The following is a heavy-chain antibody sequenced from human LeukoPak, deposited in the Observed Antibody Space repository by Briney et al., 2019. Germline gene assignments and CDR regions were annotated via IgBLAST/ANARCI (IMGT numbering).Heavy chain of an antibody. CDR3: ARSGYYDSSGTNWSDP. CDR2: IYPGDSDT. CDR1: GYSFTSYW. Sequence: GESLKISCKGSGYSFTSYWIGWVRQMPGKGLEWMGIIYPGDSDTRYSPSFQGQVTISADKSISTAYLQWSSLKASDTAMYYCARSGYYDSSGTNWSDPWGQGTLVTVSS. D-gene: IGHD3-22*01. V-gene: IGHV5-51*01. J-gene: IGHJ5*02.